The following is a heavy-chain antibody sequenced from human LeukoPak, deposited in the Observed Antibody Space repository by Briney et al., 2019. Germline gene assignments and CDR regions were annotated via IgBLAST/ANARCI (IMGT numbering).Heavy chain of an antibody. J-gene: IGHJ4*02. CDR3: ARDRLGLPVDY. CDR2: IYTRGST. D-gene: IGHD3-16*01. CDR1: GGSISSYY. V-gene: IGHV4-4*07. Sequence: SETLSLSCTVSGGSISSYYWSWIRQPAGKGLEWIGRIYTRGSTNYNPTLKSRVTMSLDTSKNQFSLKLNSVTAADTAVYYCARDRLGLPVDYWGRGTLVTVSS.